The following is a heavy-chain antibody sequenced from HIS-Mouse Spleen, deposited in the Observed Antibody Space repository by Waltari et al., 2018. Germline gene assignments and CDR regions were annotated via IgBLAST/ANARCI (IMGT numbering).Heavy chain of an antibody. V-gene: IGHV1-69*04. Sequence: QVQLVQSGAEVKKPGSSVKVSCKASGGTFSSYAISWVRQAPGQGLEWMGRIIPILGIANYAQKFQGRVTITADKSTSTAYMELSSLRSEDTAVYYCARSDGGQLVQYFQHWGQGTLVTVSS. D-gene: IGHD6-6*01. J-gene: IGHJ1*01. CDR2: IIPILGIA. CDR3: ARSDGGQLVQYFQH. CDR1: GGTFSSYA.